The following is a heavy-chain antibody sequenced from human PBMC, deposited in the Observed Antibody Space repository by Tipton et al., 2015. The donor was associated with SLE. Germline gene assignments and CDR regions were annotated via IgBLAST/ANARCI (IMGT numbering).Heavy chain of an antibody. CDR1: GGSFSGYY. V-gene: IGHV4-34*01. Sequence: TLSLTCAVYGGSFSGYYWSWIRQPPGKGLEWIGEINHSGSTNYNPSLKSRVTISVDTSKNQFSLKLSSVTAADTAVYYCARGRGWYSSGWYLDYWGQGTLVTVSS. D-gene: IGHD6-19*01. CDR2: INHSGST. J-gene: IGHJ4*02. CDR3: ARGRGWYSSGWYLDY.